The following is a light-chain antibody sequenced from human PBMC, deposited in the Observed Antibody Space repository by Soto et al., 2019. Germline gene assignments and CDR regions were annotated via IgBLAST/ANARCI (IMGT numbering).Light chain of an antibody. CDR1: QSVSSSY. V-gene: IGKV3-20*01. CDR3: QQYGSSPRT. J-gene: IGKJ1*01. Sequence: EIVLTQSPGTLSLSPGERATLSCRASQSVSSSYLAWYQQKPGQAPRLLIYDASSRATGIPDRFSGSGSETDFTLTISRLEPEDFAVYYCQQYGSSPRTFGQGTKVDSK. CDR2: DAS.